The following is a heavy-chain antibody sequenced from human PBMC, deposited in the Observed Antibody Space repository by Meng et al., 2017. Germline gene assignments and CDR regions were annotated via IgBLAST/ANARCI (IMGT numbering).Heavy chain of an antibody. CDR3: ARDPQAPSGSYYSARVAFDI. V-gene: IGHV1-69*13. J-gene: IGHJ3*02. Sequence: SVKVSCKASGGTFSSYAISWVGQAPGQGREWMGGIIPIFGTANYAQKFQGRVTITANESTSTAYMELSSLRSEDTAVYDCARDPQAPSGSYYSARVAFDIWGQGTMVTVSS. D-gene: IGHD1-26*01. CDR1: GGTFSSYA. CDR2: IIPIFGTA.